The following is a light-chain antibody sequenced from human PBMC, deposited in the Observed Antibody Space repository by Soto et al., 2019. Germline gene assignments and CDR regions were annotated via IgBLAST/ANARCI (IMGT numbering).Light chain of an antibody. CDR1: SSDVGAYNY. CDR2: EVT. CDR3: TSYVGNDIWV. V-gene: IGLV2-8*01. Sequence: QSALTQPPSASGSPGQSVTITWTETSSDVGAYNYVSWYQQYPGKAPKLMIYEVTKRPSGVPDRFSGSKSGNTASLTVSGLQAEDEADYYCTSYVGNDIWVFGGGTKLTVL. J-gene: IGLJ3*02.